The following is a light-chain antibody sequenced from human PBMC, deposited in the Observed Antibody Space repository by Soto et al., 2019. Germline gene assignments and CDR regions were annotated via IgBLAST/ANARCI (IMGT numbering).Light chain of an antibody. J-gene: IGKJ4*01. CDR3: LQLYRYPLT. CDR2: PAS. Sequence: IQLTQSPSSLSASVGDRVTITCRASEGISGRLAWYQRKPGKVPTLLISPASSFQSGVPSRFSGSASGTDCSLTITSLQPEDFATYYCLQLYRYPLTFGGGPTVDIK. CDR1: EGISGR. V-gene: IGKV1-9*01.